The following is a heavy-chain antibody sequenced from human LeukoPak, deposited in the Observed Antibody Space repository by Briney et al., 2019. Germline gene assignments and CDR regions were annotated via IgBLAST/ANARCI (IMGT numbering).Heavy chain of an antibody. J-gene: IGHJ4*02. CDR2: IWYDGNNK. CDR1: GFTFSSYG. D-gene: IGHD3-9*01. CDR3: ARSTSSEYDIYHFVS. V-gene: IGHV3-33*01. Sequence: PGGSLRLSCAASGFTFSSYGMHWVRQAPGKGLEWVAVIWYDGNNKYYADSVKGRFTISRDNSKNTLYLQMNSLRAEDTAVYYCARSTSSEYDIYHFVSWGERALVTVSS.